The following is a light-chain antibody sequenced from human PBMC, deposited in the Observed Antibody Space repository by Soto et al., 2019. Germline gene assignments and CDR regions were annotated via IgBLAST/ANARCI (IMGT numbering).Light chain of an antibody. CDR2: AAS. CDR3: QQYGDSPYT. J-gene: IGKJ2*01. Sequence: EIVLTQSPGTLSLSPGERATLSCRASQSVSSNYFAWYQQKPGQAPRLLIYAASSRATGIPDRFSGSGSGTDFTLTISRLEPEDFAVFYCQQYGDSPYTFGQGTTLEIK. CDR1: QSVSSNY. V-gene: IGKV3-20*01.